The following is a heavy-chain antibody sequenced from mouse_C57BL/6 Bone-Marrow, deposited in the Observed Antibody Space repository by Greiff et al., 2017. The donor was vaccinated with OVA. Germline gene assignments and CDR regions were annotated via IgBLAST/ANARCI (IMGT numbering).Heavy chain of an antibody. Sequence: EVQGVESGGDLVKPGGSLKLSCAASGFTFSSYGMSWVRQTPDKRLAWVATISSGGSYTYYPDSVKWRCSISRDNAKNTLYLQMSSLKSEDTAMYYCARPGLSHAMDYWGQGTSVTVSS. J-gene: IGHJ4*01. D-gene: IGHD6-5*01. CDR1: GFTFSSYG. CDR3: ARPGLSHAMDY. CDR2: ISSGGSYT. V-gene: IGHV5-6*01.